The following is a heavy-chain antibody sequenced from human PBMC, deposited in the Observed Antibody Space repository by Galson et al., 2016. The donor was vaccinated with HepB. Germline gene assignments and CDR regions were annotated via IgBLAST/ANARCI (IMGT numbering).Heavy chain of an antibody. CDR3: VTGRGWLPDF. V-gene: IGHV4-59*01. D-gene: IGHD5-12*01. CDR1: GGSISDDY. Sequence: SETLSLTCSVSGGSISDDYLNWVRQPPGKGLEWIGYVYKTEFTKYSPSLRSRLTISMDTSQNQFSLKLTSVTAADTAGYYCVTGRGWLPDFWGQGTLVTVSS. J-gene: IGHJ4*02. CDR2: VYKTEFT.